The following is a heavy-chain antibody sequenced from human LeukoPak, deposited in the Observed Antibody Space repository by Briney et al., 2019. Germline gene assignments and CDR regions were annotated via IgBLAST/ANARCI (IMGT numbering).Heavy chain of an antibody. Sequence: LTGGSLRLSCAASGFTFSSYAMSWVRQAPGKGREWVSAISGSGGSTYYADSVKGRFTISRDNSKNTLYLQMNSLRAEDTAVYYCAKEAADYYDSSGYYGIDYWGQGTLVTVSS. D-gene: IGHD3-22*01. J-gene: IGHJ4*02. CDR3: AKEAADYYDSSGYYGIDY. CDR2: ISGSGGST. V-gene: IGHV3-23*01. CDR1: GFTFSSYA.